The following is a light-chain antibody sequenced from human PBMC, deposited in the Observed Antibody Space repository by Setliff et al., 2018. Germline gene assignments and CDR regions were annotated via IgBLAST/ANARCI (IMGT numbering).Light chain of an antibody. Sequence: QSVLAQPPSASGTPGQRVTISCSGTSSNIGSSAVNWYQQFPGTAPKLLIQTNNQRHFGVPDRFSGSKSGASASLAISGPQSGDEADYYCAVWDDNLNGPVFGGGTKGTVL. V-gene: IGLV1-44*01. CDR2: TNN. J-gene: IGLJ2*01. CDR3: AVWDDNLNGPV. CDR1: SSNIGSSA.